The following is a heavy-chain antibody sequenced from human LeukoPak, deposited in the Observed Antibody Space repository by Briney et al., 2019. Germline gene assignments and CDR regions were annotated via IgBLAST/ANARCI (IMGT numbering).Heavy chain of an antibody. V-gene: IGHV3-66*01. CDR1: GFTVRTNY. J-gene: IGHJ4*02. CDR2: IYSSGST. Sequence: GGSLRLSCAAAGFTVRTNYVSWVRQAPGKGLEWVSVIYSSGSTYYADYVKNRFTISRDEFNNTVYLQRNSLRVEDTAVYYCARATWGYQFDCWGQGTLVTVSS. CDR3: ARATWGYQFDC. D-gene: IGHD5-12*01.